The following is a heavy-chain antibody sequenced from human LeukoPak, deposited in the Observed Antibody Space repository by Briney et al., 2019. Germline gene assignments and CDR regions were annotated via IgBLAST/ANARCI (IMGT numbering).Heavy chain of an antibody. CDR2: IRSKNYGGTV. CDR3: TREGFGDYYGMDV. CDR1: GFTFGDYV. V-gene: IGHV3-49*03. Sequence: GGSLRLSCTASGFTFGDYVVSWFRQAPGKGLQWVGLIRSKNYGGTVEYAAAVKGRFTLSRDDSKSIAYLQMNSLQTEDTAVYYCTREGFGDYYGMDVWGQGTTVTVPS. J-gene: IGHJ6*02. D-gene: IGHD3-10*01.